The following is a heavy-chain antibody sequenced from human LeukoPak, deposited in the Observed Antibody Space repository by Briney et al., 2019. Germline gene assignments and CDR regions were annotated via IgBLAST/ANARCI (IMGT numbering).Heavy chain of an antibody. CDR3: ARRPGARRLWFDP. D-gene: IGHD1-26*01. CDR1: GFTFSSYS. CDR2: INHSGST. Sequence: PGGSLRLSCAASGFTFSSYSMNWVRQAPGKGLEWIGEINHSGSTNYNPSLKSRVTISVDTSKNQFSLKLSSVTAADTAVYYCARRPGARRLWFDPWGQGTLVTVSS. V-gene: IGHV4-34*01. J-gene: IGHJ5*02.